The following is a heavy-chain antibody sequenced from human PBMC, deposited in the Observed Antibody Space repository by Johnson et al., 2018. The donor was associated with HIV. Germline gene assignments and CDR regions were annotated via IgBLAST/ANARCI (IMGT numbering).Heavy chain of an antibody. D-gene: IGHD7-27*01. CDR1: GLTFYDYA. V-gene: IGHV3-9*01. J-gene: IGHJ3*02. CDR3: ARDGRWGSRDAFDI. Sequence: VQPVESGGGLVQPGRSLRLSCAASGLTFYDYAMHWARLAPGKGLEWVSVFSWYRGSIGYADAVTGRFTISRDNAKNSLYLAMNSLRVEDTAVYYCARDGRWGSRDAFDIWGQGTMVTVSS. CDR2: FSWYRGSI.